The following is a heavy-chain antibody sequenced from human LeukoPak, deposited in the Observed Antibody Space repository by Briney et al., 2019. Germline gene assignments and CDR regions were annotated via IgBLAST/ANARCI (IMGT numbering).Heavy chain of an antibody. CDR3: ARQSYVFYFDY. CDR1: GASISTYY. CDR2: IDYSGTT. Sequence: SETLSLTCTVSGASISTYYWSWIRQAPGKGLEWIGYIDYSGTTNYNPSLKSRVTISVDTSKNQFSLKLSSVTAADAAVYYCARQSYVFYFDYWGQGTLVTVSS. J-gene: IGHJ4*02. D-gene: IGHD3-16*01. V-gene: IGHV4-59*01.